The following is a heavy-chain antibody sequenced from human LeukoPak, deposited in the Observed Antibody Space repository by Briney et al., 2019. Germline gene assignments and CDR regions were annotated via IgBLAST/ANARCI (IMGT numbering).Heavy chain of an antibody. Sequence: PGGSLRLSCAASGFTFSSYTINWVRQAPGKGLEWVSSISGSSYYIYYADSVKGRFTISRDNPGNVVYLQMDSLRAEDTAVYYCSRVAQSGPTGWFDPWGQGTLVTVSS. CDR1: GFTFSSYT. CDR2: ISGSSYYI. CDR3: SRVAQSGPTGWFDP. J-gene: IGHJ5*02. V-gene: IGHV3-21*01. D-gene: IGHD1-1*01.